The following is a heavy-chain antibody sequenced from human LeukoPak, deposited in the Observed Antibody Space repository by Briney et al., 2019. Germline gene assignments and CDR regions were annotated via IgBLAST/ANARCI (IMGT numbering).Heavy chain of an antibody. D-gene: IGHD3-10*01. Sequence: ASVKVSCKXSGGTFSSYTISWVRQSPGQGLEWMGRIIPILGIANYAQKFQGRVTITADKSTSTAYMELSSLRSEDTAVHYCARGPYRGGGDYWGQGTLVTVSS. V-gene: IGHV1-69*02. J-gene: IGHJ4*02. CDR1: GGTFSSYT. CDR3: ARGPYRGGGDY. CDR2: IIPILGIA.